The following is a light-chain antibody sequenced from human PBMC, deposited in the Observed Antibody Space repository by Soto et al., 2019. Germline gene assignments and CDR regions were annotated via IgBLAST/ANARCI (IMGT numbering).Light chain of an antibody. CDR1: QGTSSY. J-gene: IGKJ5*01. CDR2: GAS. Sequence: DIHFTQAPSFLSPSPRDRVTITCRASQGTSSYLSCLQQKPGRAPKLLIYGASTLQSGVPARFSGSGCGTDFTLTISNLQPEDFANYYCQQLNAYPLTFGQGTRLEI. V-gene: IGKV1-9*01. CDR3: QQLNAYPLT.